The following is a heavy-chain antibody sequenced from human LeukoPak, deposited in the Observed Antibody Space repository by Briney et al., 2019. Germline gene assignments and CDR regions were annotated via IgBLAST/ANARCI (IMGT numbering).Heavy chain of an antibody. J-gene: IGHJ4*02. CDR1: GFTFSGHA. Sequence: GGSLRLSCAASGFTFSGHAMSWVRQAPVKGLEWVSAISGSSGRTYYADSVKGRFTISRDNSKNTLYLQMNSLRAEDTAVYYCAKGPLTEVAGTTWDYWGQRTPVTVSS. CDR3: AKGPLTEVAGTTWDY. CDR2: ISGSSGRT. D-gene: IGHD6-19*01. V-gene: IGHV3-23*01.